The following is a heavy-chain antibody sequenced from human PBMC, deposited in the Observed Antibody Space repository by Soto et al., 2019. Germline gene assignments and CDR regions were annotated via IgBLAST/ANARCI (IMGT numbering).Heavy chain of an antibody. D-gene: IGHD4-4*01. Sequence: SETLSLTCTVSGGSISSYYRSWIRQPPGKGLQWIGYIYYSGSTNYNPSLKSRVTISVDTSKNQFSLKLSSVTAADTAVYYCARRGYSNNYYYYYMDVWGKGTTVTVSS. J-gene: IGHJ6*03. CDR1: GGSISSYY. CDR2: IYYSGST. CDR3: ARRGYSNNYYYYYMDV. V-gene: IGHV4-59*01.